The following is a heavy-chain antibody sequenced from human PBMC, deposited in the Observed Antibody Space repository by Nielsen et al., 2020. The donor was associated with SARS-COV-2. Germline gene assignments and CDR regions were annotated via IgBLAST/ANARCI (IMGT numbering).Heavy chain of an antibody. CDR2: IDYSGST. CDR3: ARDKGSSGWEYFQH. D-gene: IGHD6-19*01. J-gene: IGHJ1*01. CDR1: GGSIRGYY. V-gene: IGHV4-59*13. Sequence: SETLSLTCTVSGGSIRGYYWGWIRPPPGKGLEWIGNIDYSGSTNYKSSLKSRVTISVDTSKNQFSLKLSSVTATDTAVYFCARDKGSSGWEYFQHWGQGTLVTVSS.